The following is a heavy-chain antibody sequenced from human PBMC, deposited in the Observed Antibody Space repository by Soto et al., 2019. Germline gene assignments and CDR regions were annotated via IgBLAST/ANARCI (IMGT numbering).Heavy chain of an antibody. Sequence: TLSLTCTVSGGSISSGGYYWSWIRQHPGKGLEWIGYIYYSGSTYYNPSLKSRVTISVDTSKNQFSLKLSSVTAADTAVYYCASSRDTAMVPFDYWGQGTLVTVSS. CDR2: IYYSGST. V-gene: IGHV4-31*03. J-gene: IGHJ4*02. CDR3: ASSRDTAMVPFDY. CDR1: GGSISSGGYY. D-gene: IGHD5-18*01.